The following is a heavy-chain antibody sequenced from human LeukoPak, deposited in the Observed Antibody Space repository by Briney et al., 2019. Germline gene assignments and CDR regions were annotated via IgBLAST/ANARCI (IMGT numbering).Heavy chain of an antibody. J-gene: IGHJ4*02. V-gene: IGHV3-33*08. CDR1: GFTFSSYW. CDR2: IWYDGSNK. Sequence: GGSLRLSCAASGFTFSSYWMSWVRQAPGKGLEWVAIIWYDGSNKYYADSVKGRFTISRDNSKNTLYLQMNSLRAEDTAVYYCARDRGTDSSAGYYFDYWGQGTLVTVSS. CDR3: ARDRGTDSSAGYYFDY. D-gene: IGHD6-6*01.